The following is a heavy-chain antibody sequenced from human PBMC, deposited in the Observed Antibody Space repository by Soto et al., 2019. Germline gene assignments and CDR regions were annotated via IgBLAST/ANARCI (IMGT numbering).Heavy chain of an antibody. Sequence: ASVKVSCKASGYTFTSYGISWVRQAPGQGLEWMGWISAYNGNTNYAQKLQGRVTMTTDTSTSTAYMELSSLRSEDTAVYYCARSATVTTSPWFDPWGQGTLVTVSS. J-gene: IGHJ5*02. CDR3: ARSATVTTSPWFDP. CDR1: GYTFTSYG. D-gene: IGHD4-17*01. V-gene: IGHV1-18*01. CDR2: ISAYNGNT.